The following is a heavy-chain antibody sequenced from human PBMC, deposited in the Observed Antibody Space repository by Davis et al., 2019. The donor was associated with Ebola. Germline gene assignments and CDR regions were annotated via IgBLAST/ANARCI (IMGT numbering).Heavy chain of an antibody. CDR1: GFTFSSYA. V-gene: IGHV3-23*01. D-gene: IGHD2-15*01. CDR3: AKWGYCSGGSCYYNWFDP. J-gene: IGHJ5*02. Sequence: GESLKISCAASGFTFSSYAMSWVRQAPGKGLEWVSAISGSGGSTYYADSVKGRFTISRDNSKNTLYLQMNSPRAEDTAVYYCAKWGYCSGGSCYYNWFDPWGQGTLVTVSS. CDR2: ISGSGGST.